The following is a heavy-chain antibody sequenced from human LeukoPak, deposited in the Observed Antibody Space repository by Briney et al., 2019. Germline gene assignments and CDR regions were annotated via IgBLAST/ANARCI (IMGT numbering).Heavy chain of an antibody. CDR2: ISSSSSTI. V-gene: IGHV3-48*04. CDR3: ARDRLGERAFDI. Sequence: GGSLRLSCATSGFTFSSYSMNWVRQAPGKGLEWVSYISSSSSTIYYADSVKGRFTISRDNAKNSLYLQMNSLRAEDTAVYYCARDRLGERAFDIWGQGTVVTVSS. D-gene: IGHD1-26*01. CDR1: GFTFSSYS. J-gene: IGHJ3*02.